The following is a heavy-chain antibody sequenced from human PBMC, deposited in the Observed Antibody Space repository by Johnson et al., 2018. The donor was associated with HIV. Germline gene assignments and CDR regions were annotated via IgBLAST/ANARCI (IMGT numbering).Heavy chain of an antibody. Sequence: EVQLVESGGGLVQPGGSLRLSCSASEFTFRDYWMAWVRQAPGRGLEWVANIKQDGSDTYYLDSVKGRFTISRDNTKNSLFLQMDTLRAGDTAVYYCARDKYYLTAITGSAFDIWGQGTMVTVSS. CDR1: EFTFRDYW. D-gene: IGHD2/OR15-2a*01. V-gene: IGHV3-7*05. CDR3: ARDKYYLTAITGSAFDI. J-gene: IGHJ3*02. CDR2: IKQDGSDT.